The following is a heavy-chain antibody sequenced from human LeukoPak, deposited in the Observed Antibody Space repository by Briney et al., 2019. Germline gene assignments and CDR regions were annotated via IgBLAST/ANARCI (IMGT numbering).Heavy chain of an antibody. D-gene: IGHD6-19*01. J-gene: IGHJ4*02. V-gene: IGHV3-30-3*01. CDR2: ISYDGSNK. Sequence: GGSLRLSCAASGFTFSNYAMHWVRQAPGKGLEWVAVISYDGSNKYYADSVKGRFTISRDNSKNTLYLQMNSLRAEDTAVYYCARDDQSGYSSGLPFRWGQGTLVTVSS. CDR1: GFTFSNYA. CDR3: ARDDQSGYSSGLPFR.